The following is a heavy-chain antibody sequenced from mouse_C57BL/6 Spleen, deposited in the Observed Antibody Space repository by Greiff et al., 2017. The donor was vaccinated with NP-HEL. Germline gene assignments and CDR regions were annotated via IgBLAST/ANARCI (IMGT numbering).Heavy chain of an antibody. CDR2: INPSTGGT. CDR1: GYSFTGYY. CDR3: ARNYGNWDFDY. D-gene: IGHD2-1*01. Sequence: EVQLQQSGPELVKPGASVKISCKASGYSFTGYYMNWVKQSPEKSLEWIGEINPSTGGTTYNQKFKAKATLTVDKSSSTAYMQLKSLTSEDSAVYYCARNYGNWDFDYWGQGTTLTVSS. V-gene: IGHV1-42*01. J-gene: IGHJ2*01.